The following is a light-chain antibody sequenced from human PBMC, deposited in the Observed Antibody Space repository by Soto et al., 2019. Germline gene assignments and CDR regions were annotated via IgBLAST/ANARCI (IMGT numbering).Light chain of an antibody. V-gene: IGLV2-14*01. J-gene: IGLJ2*01. CDR1: SSDVGGYNY. CDR2: EVS. CDR3: SSYTSSSTE. Sequence: QSALTQPASVSGSPGQSITISCTGTSSDVGGYNYVSWYQQHPGKAPKRMIYEVSNRPSGVSNRFSGSKSGNTASLTISGLQAEDEADYYCSSYTSSSTEFGGGTKLTVL.